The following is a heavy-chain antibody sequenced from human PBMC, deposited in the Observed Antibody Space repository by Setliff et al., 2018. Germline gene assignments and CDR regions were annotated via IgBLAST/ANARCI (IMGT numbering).Heavy chain of an antibody. CDR2: VYYSGTT. CDR1: VDSISSSTYY. D-gene: IGHD6-19*01. CDR3: ARHKTGAVGTGEHFQH. Sequence: KPSETLSLTCTVSVDSISSSTYYWGWIRQPPGKGLEWIGSVYYSGTTKYNPSLGSRVTISVDASKNQFSLKLSSVTAADTAVYYCARHKTGAVGTGEHFQHWGQGTLVTVS. V-gene: IGHV4-39*01. J-gene: IGHJ1*01.